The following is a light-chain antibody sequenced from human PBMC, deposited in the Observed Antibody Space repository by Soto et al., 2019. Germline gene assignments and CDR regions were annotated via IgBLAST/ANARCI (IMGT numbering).Light chain of an antibody. CDR2: EVS. CDR1: SSDITTYNF. CDR3: SSYTSTSPPFYV. V-gene: IGLV2-14*01. Sequence: QSALTQPAPVSGSPGQSITISCTGASSDITTYNFVSWYQQHPAKAPKLMIYEVSYRPSGVSNRFSGSKSGNTASLTISGLQAEDEADYYCSSYTSTSPPFYVFGTGTKVTVL. J-gene: IGLJ1*01.